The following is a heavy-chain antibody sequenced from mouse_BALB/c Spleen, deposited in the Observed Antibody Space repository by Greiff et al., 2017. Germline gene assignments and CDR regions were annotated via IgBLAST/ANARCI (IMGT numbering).Heavy chain of an antibody. Sequence: EVQLVESGPSLVKPSQTLSLTCSVTGDSITSGYWNWIRKFPGNKLEYMGYISYSGSTYYNPSLKSRISITRDTSKNQYYLQLNSVTTEDTATYYCAIYCGNYWYFDVWGAGTTVTVSS. D-gene: IGHD2-1*01. J-gene: IGHJ1*01. CDR3: AIYCGNYWYFDV. V-gene: IGHV3-8*02. CDR1: GDSITSGY. CDR2: ISYSGST.